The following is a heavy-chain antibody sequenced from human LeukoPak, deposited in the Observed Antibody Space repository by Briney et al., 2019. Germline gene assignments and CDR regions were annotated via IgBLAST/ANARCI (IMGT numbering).Heavy chain of an antibody. J-gene: IGHJ6*03. V-gene: IGHV1-2*02. CDR3: ARECSGYSSSWFPPYYYYMDV. D-gene: IGHD6-13*01. CDR1: GYTFTGYY. Sequence: ASVKVSCKASGYTFTGYYMHWVRQAPGQGLEWMGWINPNSGGTNYAQKFQGRVTMTRDMSTSTVYMELSSLRSEDTAVYYCARECSGYSSSWFPPYYYYMDVWGKGTTVTVSS. CDR2: INPNSGGT.